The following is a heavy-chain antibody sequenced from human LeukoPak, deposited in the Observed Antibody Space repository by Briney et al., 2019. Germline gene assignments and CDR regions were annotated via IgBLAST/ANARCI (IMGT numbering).Heavy chain of an antibody. CDR3: VRAWGGGSYSDAFDI. V-gene: IGHV3-21*06. CDR1: GFTFSYYN. J-gene: IGHJ3*02. D-gene: IGHD1-26*01. CDR2: ISSSSSHI. Sequence: GGSLRLSCAASGFTFSYYNMNWVRQAPGKGLEWVSSISSSSSHIYYADSVKGRFTISRDNAKNSLYLQMSSLRVEDTAVFYCVRAWGGGSYSDAFDIWGQGAMVTVSS.